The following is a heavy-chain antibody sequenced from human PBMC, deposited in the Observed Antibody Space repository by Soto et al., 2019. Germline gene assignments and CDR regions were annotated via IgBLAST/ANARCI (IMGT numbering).Heavy chain of an antibody. D-gene: IGHD3-9*01. J-gene: IGHJ4*02. CDR1: GGTFSSYA. V-gene: IGHV1-69*13. Sequence: GASVKVSCKASGGTFSSYAISWVRQAPGQGLEWMGGIIPIFGTANYAQKFQGRVTITADESTSTAYMELSSLRSEDTAVYYCATNTETVTGGTNYDILTGYYNADYWGQGTLVTVSS. CDR3: ATNTETVTGGTNYDILTGYYNADY. CDR2: IIPIFGTA.